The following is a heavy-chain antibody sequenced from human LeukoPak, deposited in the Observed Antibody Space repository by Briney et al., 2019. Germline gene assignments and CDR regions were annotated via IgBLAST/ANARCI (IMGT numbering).Heavy chain of an antibody. D-gene: IGHD2-2*01. CDR1: GYTFTSYG. J-gene: IGHJ5*02. V-gene: IGHV1-18*01. Sequence: ASVEVSRKASGYTFTSYGISWVRQAPGQGLEWMGWISAYNGNTNYAQKFQGGVTMTRDTSISTAYIELSRLRSDDTAVYYCARARNFRVPAATRGNWFDPWGQGTLVTVSS. CDR2: ISAYNGNT. CDR3: ARARNFRVPAATRGNWFDP.